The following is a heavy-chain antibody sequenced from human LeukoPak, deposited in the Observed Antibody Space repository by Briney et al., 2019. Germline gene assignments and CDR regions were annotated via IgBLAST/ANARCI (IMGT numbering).Heavy chain of an antibody. CDR1: GFTFSSYG. CDR2: IWYDGSNK. V-gene: IGHV3-33*01. CDR3: ARDHRQLVDFDY. Sequence: GGSLRLSCAASGFTFSSYGMHWVRQAPGKVLEWVAVIWYDGSNKYYADSVKGRFTISRDNSKNTLYLQMNSLRAEDTAVYYCARDHRQLVDFDYWGQGTLVTVSS. D-gene: IGHD6-13*01. J-gene: IGHJ4*02.